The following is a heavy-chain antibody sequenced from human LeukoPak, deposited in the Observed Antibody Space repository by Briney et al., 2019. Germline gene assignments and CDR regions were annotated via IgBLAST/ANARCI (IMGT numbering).Heavy chain of an antibody. CDR3: VRSYRDLTGYYNHFDY. J-gene: IGHJ4*02. Sequence: PGESLRLSCAASGFTFSSYWMSWVRQAPGKGLVWVSRINSEGTSTSFADSVKGRFTVSRDNAKNTLYLQMNSLRPEDTAVYYCVRSYRDLTGYYNHFDYWGQGNLVTVSS. V-gene: IGHV3-74*01. CDR1: GFTFSSYW. D-gene: IGHD3-9*01. CDR2: INSEGTST.